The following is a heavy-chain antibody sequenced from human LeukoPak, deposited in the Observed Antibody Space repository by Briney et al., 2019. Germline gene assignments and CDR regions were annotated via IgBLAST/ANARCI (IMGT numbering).Heavy chain of an antibody. CDR2: ISSSSSYI. CDR1: GFTFSSYS. D-gene: IGHD2-2*02. Sequence: GGSLRLSCAASGFTFSSYSMNWVRQAPGKGLEWVSSISSSSSYIYYADSVKGRFTISRDNAKNSLDLQINSLRAEDTAVYYCARGLYHTRGPFDYWGQGTLVTVSS. CDR3: ARGLYHTRGPFDY. J-gene: IGHJ4*02. V-gene: IGHV3-21*01.